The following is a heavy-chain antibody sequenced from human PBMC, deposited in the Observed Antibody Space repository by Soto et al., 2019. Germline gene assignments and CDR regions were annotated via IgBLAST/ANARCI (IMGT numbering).Heavy chain of an antibody. Sequence: QVQLQQSGPGLVKPSETLSLTCSVSSGPSSSHNWGWIRQPPGRGLEWIGYVYSTGGTSYNPSLKRRATISADTSTTHISLTLTSVTAADTAVYYCVRQGIGNLHGLVDVWGQGTTVRVSS. V-gene: IGHV4-59*08. CDR1: SGPSSSHN. CDR2: VYSTGGT. CDR3: VRQGIGNLHGLVDV. D-gene: IGHD1-1*01. J-gene: IGHJ6*02.